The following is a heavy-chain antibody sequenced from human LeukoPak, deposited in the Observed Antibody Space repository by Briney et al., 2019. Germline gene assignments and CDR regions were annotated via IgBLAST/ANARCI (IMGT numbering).Heavy chain of an antibody. V-gene: IGHV1-18*01. CDR3: ARTHYDPVWGTHRPFFAS. CDR1: GYTFNSYG. CDR2: ISPYNGDT. J-gene: IGHJ4*02. Sequence: GASVKVSCKASGYTFNSYGISWVRQAPGQGLEWMGWISPYNGDTKYAQNLQGRVTMTTDTSASTAYMELRSLRSDDPAVYYCARTHYDPVWGTHRPFFASWGQGTLATVSS. D-gene: IGHD3-16*01.